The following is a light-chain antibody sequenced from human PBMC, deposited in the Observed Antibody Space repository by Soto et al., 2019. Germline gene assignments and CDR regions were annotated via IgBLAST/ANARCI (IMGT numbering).Light chain of an antibody. V-gene: IGKV1-39*01. Sequence: DIQMTQYPSSLSASVGDRVTIACRASQSISSYLNWYQQKTGKDPKLMIYDASSLKSGVPSRFSGSGSGTDFTLTISSLQTEDFANYYCQQSYSTPKLTFGGGSKVDIK. J-gene: IGKJ4*01. CDR2: DAS. CDR3: QQSYSTPKLT. CDR1: QSISSY.